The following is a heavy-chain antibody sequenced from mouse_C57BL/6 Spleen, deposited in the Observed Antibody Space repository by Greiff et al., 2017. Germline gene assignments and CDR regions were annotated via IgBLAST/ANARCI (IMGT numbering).Heavy chain of an antibody. CDR3: ARYRAMDY. J-gene: IGHJ4*01. V-gene: IGHV7-3*01. CDR1: GFTFTDYY. Sequence: EVQVVESGGGLVQPGGSLSLSCAASGFTFTDYYMSWVRQPPGTALEWLGFIRNKANGYTTEYSASVKGRFTISRDTSQSILYLQMNALRAEDSATYYCARYRAMDYWGQGTSVTVSS. CDR2: IRNKANGYTT.